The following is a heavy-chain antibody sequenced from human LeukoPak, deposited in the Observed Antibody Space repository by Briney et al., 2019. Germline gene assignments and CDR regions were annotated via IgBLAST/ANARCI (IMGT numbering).Heavy chain of an antibody. CDR3: AIDPTWGTHY. D-gene: IGHD7-27*01. Sequence: PGGSLRLSCAASGFTFSTYTMYWVRHPPGKRLEWVSIIGNNGGGIHYADSVRGRFTISRDNSKNALYLQMNSLRVEDTAVYYCAIDPTWGTHYWGQRVLVTVSS. CDR2: IGNNGGGI. V-gene: IGHV3-23*01. J-gene: IGHJ4*02. CDR1: GFTFSTYT.